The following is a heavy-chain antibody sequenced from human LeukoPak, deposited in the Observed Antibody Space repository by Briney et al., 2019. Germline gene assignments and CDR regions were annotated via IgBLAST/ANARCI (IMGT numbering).Heavy chain of an antibody. D-gene: IGHD2-21*01. CDR1: GFTFDDYG. V-gene: IGHV3-20*04. J-gene: IGHJ3*02. CDR3: ARDWVGISRNAFDI. CDR2: INWHGGST. Sequence: PGGSLRLACAASGFTFDDYGMSWVRQAPGKGLEWVSNINWHGGSTGYADSVKGRFTISRDNAKKSLYLQMNSLRAEDTALYYCARDWVGISRNAFDIWGQGTMVTVSS.